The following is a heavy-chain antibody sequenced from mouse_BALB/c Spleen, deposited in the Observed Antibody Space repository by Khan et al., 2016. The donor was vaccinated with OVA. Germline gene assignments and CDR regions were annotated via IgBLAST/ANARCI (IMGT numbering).Heavy chain of an antibody. V-gene: IGHV9-3-1*01. Sequence: QIQLVQSGPELKKPGETVQISCKASGFTFTNYGMNWVRQAPGKGLKWMGWINTYTGEPTFTDDFKGRFAFSLETSASPAYLQINSLKNEDTATYVCARVGYNGTMDFWGQGTSVTVSS. CDR3: ARVGYNGTMDF. J-gene: IGHJ4*01. CDR2: INTYTGEP. D-gene: IGHD2-14*01. CDR1: GFTFTNYG.